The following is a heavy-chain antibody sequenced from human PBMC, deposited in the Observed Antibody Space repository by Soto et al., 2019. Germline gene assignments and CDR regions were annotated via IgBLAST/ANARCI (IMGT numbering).Heavy chain of an antibody. CDR2: INPANGNT. J-gene: IGHJ4*02. CDR3: TRSAISPYGGLIGPVDY. Sequence: QVQLAQSGAEERKPGASVKVSCEATGYTFTAYAMHWVRQAPGQRLEWMGWINPANGNTKYSQKFQGRLTITSDTSANTVYVELNSLTSEDTAMYYCTRSAISPYGGLIGPVDYWGQGNLVIVSS. CDR1: GYTFTAYA. V-gene: IGHV1-3*05. D-gene: IGHD3-16*02.